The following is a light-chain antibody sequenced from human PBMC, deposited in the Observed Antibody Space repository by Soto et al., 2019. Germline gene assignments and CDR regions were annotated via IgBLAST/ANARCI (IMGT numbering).Light chain of an antibody. V-gene: IGLV1-40*01. CDR1: SSNIGAGYD. CDR2: SNT. CDR3: QSYDSSLSGWV. Sequence: QAVVTQPPSLSGAPGQRVTISCAGNSSNIGAGYDVHWYEQRPGTAPKLVIFSNTNRPSGVPDRFSGSKSGTSASLDIAGLQAGDEADYFCQSYDSSLSGWVFGGGTKLTVL. J-gene: IGLJ3*02.